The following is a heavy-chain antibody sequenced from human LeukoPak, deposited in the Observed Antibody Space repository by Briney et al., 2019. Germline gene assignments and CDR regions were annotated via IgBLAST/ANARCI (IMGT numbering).Heavy chain of an antibody. CDR1: GFIFNNYA. CDR3: ARPFSSSWYGSHFVY. CDR2: ISSDGTIK. V-gene: IGHV3-30*04. D-gene: IGHD6-13*01. J-gene: IGHJ4*02. Sequence: GGSLRLSCGASGFIFNNYAMNWVRQAPGKGLGWVAVISSDGTIKYYADSVRGRFIISRDNSRNILYLQMNSLRAEDTAVYYCARPFSSSWYGSHFVYWGQGTLVTVSS.